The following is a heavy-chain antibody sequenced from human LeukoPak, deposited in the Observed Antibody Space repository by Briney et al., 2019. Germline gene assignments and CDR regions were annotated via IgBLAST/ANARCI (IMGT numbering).Heavy chain of an antibody. Sequence: PGGSLRLSCAASGFTFSSYWMSWVRQAPGKGLEWVANIKQDGSEKYYVDSVKGRFTISRDNAKNTLYLQMNSLRAEDTAVYYSLGYCSRTSCLDAFDIWGQGTMVTVSS. CDR2: IKQDGSEK. J-gene: IGHJ3*02. D-gene: IGHD2-2*01. CDR1: GFTFSSYW. CDR3: LGYCSRTSCLDAFDI. V-gene: IGHV3-7*03.